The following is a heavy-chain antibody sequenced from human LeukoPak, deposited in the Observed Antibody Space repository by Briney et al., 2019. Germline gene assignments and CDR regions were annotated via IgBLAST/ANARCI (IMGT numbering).Heavy chain of an antibody. CDR1: GGSFSGYY. J-gene: IGHJ4*02. CDR3: ARGCRAWGSSWYDY. D-gene: IGHD6-13*01. V-gene: IGHV4-34*01. CDR2: INHSGST. Sequence: SETLSLTCAVYGGSFSGYYWSWIRQPPGKGLEWIGEINHSGSTNYNPSLKSRVTISVDTSKNQFSLKLSSVTAADTAVYYCARGCRAWGSSWYDYWGQGTLVTVSS.